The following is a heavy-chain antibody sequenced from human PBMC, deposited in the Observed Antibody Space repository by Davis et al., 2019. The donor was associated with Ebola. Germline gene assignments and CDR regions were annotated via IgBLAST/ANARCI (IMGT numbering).Heavy chain of an antibody. D-gene: IGHD1-26*01. J-gene: IGHJ4*02. Sequence: MPSETLSLTCTVSGDSILTYYWSWIRQPPGKGLEWIGYVYHTGSTNYKPSLKSRVTMSVDTSKNQFSLRLNSVTAADTAVYYCARSGIVGDALDYWGQGTLVTVSS. CDR1: GDSILTYY. V-gene: IGHV4-59*01. CDR3: ARSGIVGDALDY. CDR2: VYHTGST.